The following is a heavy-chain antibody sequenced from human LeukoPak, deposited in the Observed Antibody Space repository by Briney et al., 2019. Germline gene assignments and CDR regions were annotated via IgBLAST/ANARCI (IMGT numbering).Heavy chain of an antibody. J-gene: IGHJ5*02. CDR1: GFTFSSYW. CDR3: ARVRAVADSNWFDP. V-gene: IGHV3-74*01. D-gene: IGHD6-19*01. Sequence: AGGSLRLSCPASGFTFSSYWMHWVRQAPRKGLVWVSRINSDGSSTSYADSVKGRFTISRDNAKNTLYLQMNSLRAEDTAVYYCARVRAVADSNWFDPWGQGTLVTVSS. CDR2: INSDGSST.